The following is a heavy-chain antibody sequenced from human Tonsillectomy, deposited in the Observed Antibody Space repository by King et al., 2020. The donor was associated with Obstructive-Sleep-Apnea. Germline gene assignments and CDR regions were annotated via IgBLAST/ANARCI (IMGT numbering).Heavy chain of an antibody. V-gene: IGHV3-30-3*01. Sequence: VQLVESGGGVVQPGRSRRLSCAASGFTFSSYAMHWVRQAPGKGLEGVALISYDGSNKYYADSVKGRFTISRDNSKNTLYLQMNSLRAEDTAVYYCARDKVLSGRLDYWGQGTLVTVSS. CDR1: GFTFSSYA. J-gene: IGHJ4*02. CDR2: ISYDGSNK. CDR3: ARDKVLSGRLDY. D-gene: IGHD1-26*01.